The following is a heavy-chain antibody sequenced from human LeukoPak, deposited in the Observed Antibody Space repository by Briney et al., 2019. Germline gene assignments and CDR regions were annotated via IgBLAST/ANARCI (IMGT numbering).Heavy chain of an antibody. Sequence: GGSLRLSCAASGFTFSSYNMNWVRQAPGKGLEWVSSISSSSSYIYYADSVKGRFTISRDNAKNSLYLQMNSLRAEDTAVYYCARVENAVTHWFDPWGQGTLVTLSS. CDR3: ARVENAVTHWFDP. J-gene: IGHJ5*02. V-gene: IGHV3-21*01. CDR1: GFTFSSYN. CDR2: ISSSSSYI. D-gene: IGHD4-17*01.